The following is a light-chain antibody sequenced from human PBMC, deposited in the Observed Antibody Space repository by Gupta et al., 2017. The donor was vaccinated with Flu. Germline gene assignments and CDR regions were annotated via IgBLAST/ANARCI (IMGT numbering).Light chain of an antibody. CDR3: HQYLNSQG. CDR2: GAS. Sequence: DIVLTQSPGTLSLSPGERATLSCRASQTVSSPYVAWYQQKPGQAPRLLIYGASNRATGIPDRFGGSGSGTDFTLTSSRLEPEDFAVYYWHQYLNSQGFAQGTKVEIK. V-gene: IGKV3-20*01. J-gene: IGKJ1*01. CDR1: QTVSSPY.